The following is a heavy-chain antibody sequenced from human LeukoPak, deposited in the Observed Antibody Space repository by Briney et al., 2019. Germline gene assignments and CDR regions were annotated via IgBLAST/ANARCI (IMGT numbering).Heavy chain of an antibody. CDR3: ARDSYSGSGRHYYYYMDV. D-gene: IGHD3-10*01. Sequence: GGSLRLSCAASGFTFSSYAMYWVRQAPGKGLEWVSLISYDASREYYADSVKGRFTISRDDSKNTHYLQINSLRPEDTAVYYCARDSYSGSGRHYYYYMDVWGKGTTVTVSS. J-gene: IGHJ6*03. CDR2: ISYDASRE. V-gene: IGHV3-30*04. CDR1: GFTFSSYA.